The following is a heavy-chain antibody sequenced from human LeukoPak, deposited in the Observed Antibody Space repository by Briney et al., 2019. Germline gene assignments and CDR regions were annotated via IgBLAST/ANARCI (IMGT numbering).Heavy chain of an antibody. CDR3: ARGRSTGYPYYFEY. J-gene: IGHJ4*02. Sequence: ASVKVSCKASGYTFTSYDINWVRQATGQGIEWMGWMNPNSGSTGYAQKFQGRVTITRNTSISTAYMELSGLRSEDTAVYYCARGRSTGYPYYFEYWGQGTLVTVSS. V-gene: IGHV1-8*03. CDR1: GYTFTSYD. CDR2: MNPNSGST. D-gene: IGHD5-12*01.